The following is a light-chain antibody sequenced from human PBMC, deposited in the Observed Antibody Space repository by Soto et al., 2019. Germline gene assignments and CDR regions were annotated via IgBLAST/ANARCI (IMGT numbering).Light chain of an antibody. Sequence: DIQMTQSPSTLSASVGDIVTITCRASQSISSWLAWYQQKPGKAPKLLIYDASSLASGVPSRFSGSGSGTELTLTSSSLQTDDFESYYCQQYNSYSQTFGQGTKVEIK. CDR2: DAS. V-gene: IGKV1-5*01. J-gene: IGKJ1*01. CDR1: QSISSW. CDR3: QQYNSYSQT.